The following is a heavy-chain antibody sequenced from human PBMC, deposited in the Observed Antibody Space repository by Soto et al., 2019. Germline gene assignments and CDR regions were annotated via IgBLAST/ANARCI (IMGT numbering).Heavy chain of an antibody. CDR1: GYSFTSYW. CDR2: IYPGDSDT. Sequence: GESLKSAGKGSGYSFTSYWIGWVLQMPGKGLEWMGIIYPGDSDTRYSPSFQGQVTISADKSISTAYLQWSSLKASDTAMYYCARSSPYSSGWTDYYYGMDVWGQGTTVTVSS. J-gene: IGHJ6*02. V-gene: IGHV5-51*01. D-gene: IGHD6-19*01. CDR3: ARSSPYSSGWTDYYYGMDV.